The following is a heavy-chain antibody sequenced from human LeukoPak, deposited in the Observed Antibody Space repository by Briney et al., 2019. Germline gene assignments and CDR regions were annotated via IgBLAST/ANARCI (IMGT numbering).Heavy chain of an antibody. CDR2: ISYDGSNK. Sequence: GRSLRLSCAASGFTFSSYGMHWVRQAPGKGLEWVAVISYDGSNKYYADSVKGRFTISRDNSKNTLYLQMNSLRAEDTAAYYCAKDHCSSTSCYYYYYGMDVWGQGTTVTVSS. CDR1: GFTFSSYG. J-gene: IGHJ6*02. V-gene: IGHV3-30*18. D-gene: IGHD2-2*01. CDR3: AKDHCSSTSCYYYYYGMDV.